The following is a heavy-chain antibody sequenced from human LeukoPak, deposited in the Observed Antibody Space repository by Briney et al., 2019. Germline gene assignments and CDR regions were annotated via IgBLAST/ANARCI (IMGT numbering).Heavy chain of an antibody. CDR2: ISYDGSIK. J-gene: IGHJ4*02. Sequence: GRSLRLSCAASGFTFSSYAMHWVRQAPGKGLEWVAVISYDGSIKSYADSVKGRFTISRDNAKNTLYLQMNSLRAEDTALYYCATSARTYLGSSLDYWGQGTLVTVSS. CDR1: GFTFSSYA. V-gene: IGHV3-30-3*01. CDR3: ATSARTYLGSSLDY. D-gene: IGHD2-15*01.